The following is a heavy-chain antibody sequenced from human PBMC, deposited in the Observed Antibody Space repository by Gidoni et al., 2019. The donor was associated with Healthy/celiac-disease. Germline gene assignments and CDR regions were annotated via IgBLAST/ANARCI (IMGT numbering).Heavy chain of an antibody. CDR1: GGSITSSSYY. CDR2: IYYSGST. Sequence: QLQLQESGPGLAKPSETLSLTCTVSGGSITSSSYYWGWIRQPPGKGLEWIGSIYYSGSTYYNPSLKSRVTISVDTSKNQFSLKLSSVTAADTAVYYCAREEGDCSGGSCYSNYWGQGTLVTVSS. CDR3: AREEGDCSGGSCYSNY. J-gene: IGHJ4*02. D-gene: IGHD2-15*01. V-gene: IGHV4-39*07.